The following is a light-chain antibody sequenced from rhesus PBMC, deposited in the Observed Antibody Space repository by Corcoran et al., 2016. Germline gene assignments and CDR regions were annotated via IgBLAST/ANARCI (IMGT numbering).Light chain of an antibody. J-gene: IGKJ4*01. Sequence: DIQLTQSPSSLSASLGDRVTIICRASENVYSYLHWYQQEPGKAPKLLIYAISTVQSGVPARFSGSGSGTDYTFTISSLQPEDVATYYCQHTYGTPRTFGGGTKVEIK. CDR1: ENVYSY. CDR2: AIS. V-gene: IGKV1-74*01. CDR3: QHTYGTPRT.